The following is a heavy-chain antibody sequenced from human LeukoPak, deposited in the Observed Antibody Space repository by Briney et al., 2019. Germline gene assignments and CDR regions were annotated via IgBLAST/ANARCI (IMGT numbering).Heavy chain of an antibody. D-gene: IGHD3-22*01. CDR1: GFTFSNYA. V-gene: IGHV3-23*01. CDR3: AKELYYDSSGYYYVGRVSDY. CDR2: ISGSGGST. J-gene: IGHJ4*02. Sequence: GGSLRLSCAASGFTFSNYAMSWVRQAPGKGLEWVSTISGSGGSTYYADSVKGRFTISRDNSKNTLYLQMNSLRAEDTAVYYCAKELYYDSSGYYYVGRVSDYWGQGTLVTVSS.